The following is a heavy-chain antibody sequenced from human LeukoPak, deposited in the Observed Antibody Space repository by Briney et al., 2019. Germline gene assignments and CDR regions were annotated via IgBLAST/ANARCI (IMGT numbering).Heavy chain of an antibody. D-gene: IGHD6-13*01. Sequence: AGGSLRLSCAASGFTFSNYGMHWVRQAPGKGLEWVSVISFDGSAKYYADSVKGRFTISRDNSKNTLYLQMNSLRAEDTAVYYCARDRGSSSWSYYFDYWGQGTLVTVSS. CDR3: ARDRGSSSWSYYFDY. J-gene: IGHJ4*02. V-gene: IGHV3-33*08. CDR2: ISFDGSAK. CDR1: GFTFSNYG.